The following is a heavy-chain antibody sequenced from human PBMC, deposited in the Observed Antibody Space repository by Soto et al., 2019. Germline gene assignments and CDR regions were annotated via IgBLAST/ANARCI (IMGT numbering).Heavy chain of an antibody. J-gene: IGHJ6*03. V-gene: IGHV4-31*03. CDR2: IYYSGST. Sequence: QVQLQESGPGLVKPSQTLSLTCTVSGGSISSGGYYWSWIRQHPGKGLEWIGYIYYSGSTYYNPSLKSRVTISVDPSKNQFSRKLSSVTAADTAVYYCARARDYDGYYMDVWGKGTTVTVSS. D-gene: IGHD5-12*01. CDR3: ARARDYDGYYMDV. CDR1: GGSISSGGYY.